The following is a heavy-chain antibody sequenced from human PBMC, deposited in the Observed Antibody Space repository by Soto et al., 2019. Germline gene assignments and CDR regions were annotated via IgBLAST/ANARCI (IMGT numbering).Heavy chain of an antibody. D-gene: IGHD2-2*01. J-gene: IGHJ4*02. CDR1: GGSISSYY. V-gene: IGHV4-59*01. CDR2: ICYSGST. CDR3: ARYTSWMRSLLDY. Sequence: SETLSLTCTVSGGSISSYYWSWIRQPPGKGLEWIGYICYSGSTNYNPSLKSRVTISVDTSKNQFSLKLSSVTAADTAVYYCARYTSWMRSLLDYWGQGTLVTVSS.